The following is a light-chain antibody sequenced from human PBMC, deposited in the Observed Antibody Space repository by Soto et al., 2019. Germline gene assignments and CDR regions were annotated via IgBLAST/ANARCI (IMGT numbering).Light chain of an antibody. V-gene: IGKV3-11*01. CDR2: DAS. J-gene: IGKJ5*01. Sequence: EIVLTQSPATLSLSPGERAPLSCRASQSVTTYLAWYQQKPGQAPRLLIYDASTRATGIPARFSGSGSGTDFTLTIGSLEPEDFAVYYCQQRSNWPPSITFGQGTRLEIK. CDR3: QQRSNWPPSIT. CDR1: QSVTTY.